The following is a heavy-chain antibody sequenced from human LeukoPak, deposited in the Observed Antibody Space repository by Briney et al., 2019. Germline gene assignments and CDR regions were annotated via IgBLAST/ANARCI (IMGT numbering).Heavy chain of an antibody. CDR1: GFTFSSYS. CDR2: ISSSSSYI. Sequence: GGYLRLSCAASGFTFSSYSMNWVRQAPGKGLEWVSSISSSSSYIYYADSVKGRFTISRDNAKNSLYLQMNSLRAEDTAVYYCARESECAFDIWGQGTMVTVSS. J-gene: IGHJ3*02. V-gene: IGHV3-21*01. CDR3: ARESECAFDI.